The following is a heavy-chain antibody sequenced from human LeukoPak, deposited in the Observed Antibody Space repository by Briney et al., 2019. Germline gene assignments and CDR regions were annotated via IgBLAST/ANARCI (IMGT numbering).Heavy chain of an antibody. Sequence: ASVKVSCKASGYTFTSYGISWVRQAPGQGLEWMGWINPNSGGTNYAQKFQGRVTMTRDTSISTAYMGLSRLRSDDTAVYYCWYYYDSSNAVVNAFDIWGQGTMVTVSS. CDR2: INPNSGGT. CDR1: GYTFTSYG. CDR3: WYYYDSSNAVVNAFDI. J-gene: IGHJ3*02. V-gene: IGHV1-2*02. D-gene: IGHD3-22*01.